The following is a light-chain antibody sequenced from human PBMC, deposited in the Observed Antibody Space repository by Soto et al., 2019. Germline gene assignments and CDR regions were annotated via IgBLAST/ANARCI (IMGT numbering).Light chain of an antibody. CDR2: DVS. V-gene: IGKV3-11*01. CDR3: HQRSKWPLT. CDR1: QSVSTY. Sequence: EIVLTQSPATLSLSPGERATLSCSASQSVSTYLAWYQQKPGQAPRLLIHDVSNRATGIPPRFSGSGSGTDFTLTISSLEPEDFAVYYCHQRSKWPLTFGQGTRLEIK. J-gene: IGKJ5*01.